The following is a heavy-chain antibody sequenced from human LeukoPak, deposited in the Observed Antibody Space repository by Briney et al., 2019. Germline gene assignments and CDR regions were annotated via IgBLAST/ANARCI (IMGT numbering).Heavy chain of an antibody. Sequence: SETLSLTCTVSGGSFSSGSYYWSWIRQPPGKGLEWIGYIYYSGSTNYNPSLKSRVTISVDTSKNQFSLKLSSVTAADAAVYYCARLWDSAFDIWGQGTMVTVS. CDR1: GGSFSSGSYY. D-gene: IGHD1-26*01. V-gene: IGHV4-61*01. CDR2: IYYSGST. CDR3: ARLWDSAFDI. J-gene: IGHJ3*02.